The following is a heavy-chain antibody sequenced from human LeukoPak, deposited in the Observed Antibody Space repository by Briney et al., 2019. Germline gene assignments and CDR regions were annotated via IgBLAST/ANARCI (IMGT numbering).Heavy chain of an antibody. CDR1: AFTLSSYW. J-gene: IGHJ4*02. CDR3: AIADYRGNYLVY. CDR2: INPDGSSK. D-gene: IGHD1-26*01. Sequence: PGGSLRLSCAASAFTLSSYWMHWVRQAPGKGLVWVSRINPDGSSKTYADSVKGRFTISRDNAKNTLYLQMNSLRAEDTAVYYCAIADYRGNYLVYWGQGTLVTVSS. V-gene: IGHV3-74*01.